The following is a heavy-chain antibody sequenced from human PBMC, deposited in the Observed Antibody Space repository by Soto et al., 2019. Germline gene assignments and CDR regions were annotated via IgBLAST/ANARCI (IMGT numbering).Heavy chain of an antibody. V-gene: IGHV1-46*01. J-gene: IGHJ6*02. Sequence: ASVKVSCEASGYTFTSYYMHWVLQAPGQGLEWMGIINPSGGSTSYAQKFQGRVTMTRDTSTSTVYMELSSLRSEDTAVYYCARGYWPGFARYGMDVWGQGTTVTVSS. D-gene: IGHD2-15*01. CDR1: GYTFTSYY. CDR3: ARGYWPGFARYGMDV. CDR2: INPSGGST.